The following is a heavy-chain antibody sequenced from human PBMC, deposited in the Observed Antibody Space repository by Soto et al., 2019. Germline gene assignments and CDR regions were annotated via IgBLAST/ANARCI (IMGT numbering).Heavy chain of an antibody. D-gene: IGHD3-3*01. CDR1: GGTFSSYA. J-gene: IGHJ6*02. CDR3: ARVNWLFGGGMDV. V-gene: IGHV1-69*01. Sequence: QVQLVQSGAEVKKPGSSVKVSCKASGGTFSSYAISWVRQAPGQGLEWMGGIIPIFGTANYAQKFQGRVTITADESTSKAYMERSSLRSEDRAVYYGARVNWLFGGGMDVWGQGTTVTFSS. CDR2: IIPIFGTA.